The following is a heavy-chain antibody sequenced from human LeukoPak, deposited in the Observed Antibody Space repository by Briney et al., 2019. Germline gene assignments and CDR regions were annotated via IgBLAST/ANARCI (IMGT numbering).Heavy chain of an antibody. V-gene: IGHV3-72*01. D-gene: IGHD5/OR15-5a*01. CDR1: GFTFSTYA. CDR3: ARRNSVTQGLDN. CDR2: IRNKANGYTT. Sequence: PGGSLRLSCAASGFTFSTYAMHWVRQAPGKGLEWIGRIRNKANGYTTEYAASVKGRFTVSRDDSKNSLFLQMNSLESEDTAVYYCARRNSVTQGLDNWGQGTLVTVSS. J-gene: IGHJ4*02.